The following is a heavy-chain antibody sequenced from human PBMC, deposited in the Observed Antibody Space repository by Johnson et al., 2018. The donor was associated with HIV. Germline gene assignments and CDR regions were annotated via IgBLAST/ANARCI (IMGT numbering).Heavy chain of an antibody. J-gene: IGHJ3*01. Sequence: QVQLVESGGGVVQVGRSLRLSCEASGFTFSRYGMHWVRQAPGKGLEWVAVIWYDGSNKNYTESVKGRFSISRDNSKNTLYLQMNSLRAEDTATYYCAKSPGKDNGGNSGGIDVWGQGTRVTVSS. CDR2: IWYDGSNK. CDR3: AKSPGKDNGGNSGGIDV. D-gene: IGHD4-23*01. V-gene: IGHV3-33*03. CDR1: GFTFSRYG.